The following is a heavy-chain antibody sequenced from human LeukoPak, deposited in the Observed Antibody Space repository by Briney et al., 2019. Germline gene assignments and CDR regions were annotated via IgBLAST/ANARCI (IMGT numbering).Heavy chain of an antibody. CDR1: GGSFSGYY. J-gene: IGHJ5*02. CDR3: ARGQWLRWLDP. D-gene: IGHD5-12*01. CDR2: INHSGST. V-gene: IGHV4-34*01. Sequence: PSETLSLTCAVYGGSFSGYYWSWIRQPPGKGLEWIGEINHSGSTNYNPSLKSRVTISVDTSKNQFSLKLSSVTAADTAVYYCARGQWLRWLDPWGQGTLVTVSS.